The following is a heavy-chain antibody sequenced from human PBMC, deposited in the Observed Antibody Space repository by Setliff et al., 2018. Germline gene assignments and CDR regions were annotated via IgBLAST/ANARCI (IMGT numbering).Heavy chain of an antibody. D-gene: IGHD1-20*01. J-gene: IGHJ4*02. V-gene: IGHV3-66*01. Sequence: GGSLRLSCAVSGFTVSSNYMSWVRQAPGKGLEWVSVIYSGGSTYYTDSVKGRFTISRDNSKNTLYLQMNSLRGEDTAVYYCTNWNPPGFWGQGTLVTVSS. CDR2: IYSGGST. CDR3: TNWNPPGF. CDR1: GFTVSSNY.